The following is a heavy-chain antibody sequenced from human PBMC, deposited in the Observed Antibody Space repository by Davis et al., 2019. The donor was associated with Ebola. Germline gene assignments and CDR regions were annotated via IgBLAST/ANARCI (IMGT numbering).Heavy chain of an antibody. J-gene: IGHJ4*02. Sequence: PGGSLRLSCVNSGFTFSPYSMSWVRQAPGKGLEWISYISGASETIYYADSVKGRFTISRDNAKNSLYLQMNSLRDEDTAMYYCARDNWYKNDNWGQGTLVTVSS. CDR1: GFTFSPYS. CDR3: ARDNWYKNDN. CDR2: ISGASETI. D-gene: IGHD1/OR15-1a*01. V-gene: IGHV3-48*02.